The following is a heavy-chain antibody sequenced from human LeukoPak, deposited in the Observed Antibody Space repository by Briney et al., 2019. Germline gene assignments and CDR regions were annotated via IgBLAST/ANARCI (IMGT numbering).Heavy chain of an antibody. J-gene: IGHJ4*02. CDR3: ARGAILLWFGEPMGIDY. V-gene: IGHV1-8*01. CDR2: MNPNSGNT. Sequence: ASVKVSCKASGYTFTSYDINWVRQATGQGLEWMGWMNPNSGNTGYAQKFQGRVTMTRNTSISTAYMELSSLRSEDTAVYYCARGAILLWFGEPMGIDYWGQGTLVTVSS. D-gene: IGHD3-10*01. CDR1: GYTFTSYD.